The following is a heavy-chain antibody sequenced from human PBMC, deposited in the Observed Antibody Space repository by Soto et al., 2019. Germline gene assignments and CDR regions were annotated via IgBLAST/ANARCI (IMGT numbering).Heavy chain of an antibody. V-gene: IGHV4-59*01. CDR1: GGSISSYY. J-gene: IGHJ4*02. CDR2: IYYSGST. Sequence: SETLSLTCTVSGGSISSYYWSWIRQPTGKGLEWIGYIYYSGSTNYNPSLKSRVTISVDTSKNQFSLKLSSVTAADTAVYYCASAPLENYYDSSGSLDYWGQGTLVTVSS. D-gene: IGHD3-22*01. CDR3: ASAPLENYYDSSGSLDY.